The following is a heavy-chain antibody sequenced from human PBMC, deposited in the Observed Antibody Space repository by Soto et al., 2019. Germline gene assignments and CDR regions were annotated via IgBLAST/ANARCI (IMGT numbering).Heavy chain of an antibody. CDR2: MSYDESKI. J-gene: IGHJ6*02. CDR1: GFSSSSYA. Sequence: QVQLVESGGGVVQPGRSLRLSCAGSGFSSSSYAVHWVRQAPGKGLEWVAVMSYDESKINYADSVKGRFTISRDNSKNTFFLQLNGLRPEDTAVYFCAKDRGSGTLRYYGMDVWGQGTTVTVS. CDR3: AKDRGSGTLRYYGMDV. V-gene: IGHV3-30*18. D-gene: IGHD3-10*01.